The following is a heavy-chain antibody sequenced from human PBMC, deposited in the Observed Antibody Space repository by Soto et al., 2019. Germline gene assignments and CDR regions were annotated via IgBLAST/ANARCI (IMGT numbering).Heavy chain of an antibody. CDR1: GYTFTGYY. D-gene: IGHD3-9*01. CDR3: AREGPINYDIMNYYGMDV. J-gene: IGHJ6*02. Sequence: QVQLVQSGAEVKKPGASVKVSCKASGYTFTGYYMHWVRQAPGQGLEWMGWINPNSGGTNYAQKFQGWVTMTRDTSISTAYMELSRLRSDDTAVYYCAREGPINYDIMNYYGMDVWGQGTTVTVSS. V-gene: IGHV1-2*04. CDR2: INPNSGGT.